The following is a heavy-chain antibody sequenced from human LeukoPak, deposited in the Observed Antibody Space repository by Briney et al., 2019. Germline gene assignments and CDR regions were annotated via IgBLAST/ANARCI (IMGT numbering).Heavy chain of an antibody. D-gene: IGHD3-9*01. CDR1: GFIFRNYG. V-gene: IGHV3-66*01. Sequence: GGSLRLSCAASGFIFRNYGMNWVRQAPGKGLEWVSVIYSGGSTYYADSVKGRFTISRDNSKNTLYLQMNSLRAEDTAVYYCARVAAYYDILTGYYPGGMDVWGQGTTVTVSS. CDR3: ARVAAYYDILTGYYPGGMDV. CDR2: IYSGGST. J-gene: IGHJ6*02.